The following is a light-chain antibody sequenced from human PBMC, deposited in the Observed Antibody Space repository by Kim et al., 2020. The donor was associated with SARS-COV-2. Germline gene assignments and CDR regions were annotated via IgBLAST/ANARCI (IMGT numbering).Light chain of an antibody. CDR3: QQDGSSPWT. J-gene: IGKJ1*01. Sequence: EIVLTQSPGTLSLSPGERATLSCRASQSVTSSYLAWYQQKPGQAPRLLMYGASSRATGIPDRFSGSGSGTDFTLTISRVEPEDFAVYFCQQDGSSPWTFGQGTKVDIK. CDR2: GAS. V-gene: IGKV3-20*01. CDR1: QSVTSSY.